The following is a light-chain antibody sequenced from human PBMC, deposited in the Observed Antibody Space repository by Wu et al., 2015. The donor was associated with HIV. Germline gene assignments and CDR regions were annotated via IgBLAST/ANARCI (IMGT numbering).Light chain of an antibody. V-gene: IGKV3-20*01. Sequence: EIVLTQSPGSLSLSPGERATLSCRASQTVKSQYLAWYQQKFGQAPRLLIYGSSIRARGIPDRFSGSGSGTDFSLTISRLEPEDFAVYYCQRYGSSPYTFGQGTKLESK. CDR3: QRYGSSPYT. CDR1: QTVKSQY. J-gene: IGKJ2*01. CDR2: GSS.